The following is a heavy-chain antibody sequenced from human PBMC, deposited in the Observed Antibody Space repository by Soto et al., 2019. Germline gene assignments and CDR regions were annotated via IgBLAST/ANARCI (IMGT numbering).Heavy chain of an antibody. V-gene: IGHV3-30-3*01. CDR3: ARGVINYYYYGMDV. J-gene: IGHJ6*02. CDR2: ISYDGSNK. D-gene: IGHD3-10*01. CDR1: GFTFSSYA. Sequence: GGSLRLSCAASGFTFSSYAMHWVRQAPGKGLEWVAVISYDGSNKYYADSVKGRFTISRDNSKNTLYLQMNSLRAEDTAVYYCARGVINYYYYGMDVWGQGTTVTVSS.